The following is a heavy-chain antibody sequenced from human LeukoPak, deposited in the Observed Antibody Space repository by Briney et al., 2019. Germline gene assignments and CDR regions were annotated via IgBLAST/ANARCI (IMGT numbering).Heavy chain of an antibody. J-gene: IGHJ4*02. CDR2: INHRGNT. D-gene: IGHD3-10*02. V-gene: IGHV4-34*01. CDR1: GGSFSGNF. CDR3: ARVPESVRINYFDS. Sequence: PSETLSLTCAVYGGSFSGNFWSWVRQPPGKGLEWIGEINHRGNTNYNPSLKSRVTISVDTSKNQFSLRLSSVTAADTAVYYCARVPESVRINYFDSWGQGTQVTVSS.